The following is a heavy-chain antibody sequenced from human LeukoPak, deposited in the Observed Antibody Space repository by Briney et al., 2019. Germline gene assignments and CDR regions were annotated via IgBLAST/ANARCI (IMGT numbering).Heavy chain of an antibody. CDR2: INPDSGGT. J-gene: IGHJ4*02. Sequence: ASVKVPCKASGYTFTGYYIHWVRQAPGQGLEWMGWINPDSGGTNSAQMFQDRVTMTRDTSISTAYMELSRLRSDDTAVYYCARELFYTSGSKSNRVDYWGQGTLVTVSS. D-gene: IGHD1-26*01. CDR3: ARELFYTSGSKSNRVDY. CDR1: GYTFTGYY. V-gene: IGHV1-2*02.